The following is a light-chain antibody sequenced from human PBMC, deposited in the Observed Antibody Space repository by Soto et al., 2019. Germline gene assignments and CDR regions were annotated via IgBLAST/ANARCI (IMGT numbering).Light chain of an antibody. CDR2: DAS. Sequence: EIVLTQSPATLSLSPGERATLSCRASQSVSSYLAWYQQKPGQAPRLLIYDASNRATGIPARFSGSGSGTDFTLTISSLEPEDVAVYYCQQYVTSPWTFGQRTKVDI. J-gene: IGKJ1*01. CDR3: QQYVTSPWT. V-gene: IGKV3-11*01. CDR1: QSVSSY.